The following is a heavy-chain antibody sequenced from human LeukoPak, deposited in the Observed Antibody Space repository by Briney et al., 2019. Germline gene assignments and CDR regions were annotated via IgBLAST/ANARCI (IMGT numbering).Heavy chain of an antibody. CDR3: ARDFFLHQEPGSLFAFYLVRRTNNWFDP. CDR2: ISAYNGNT. J-gene: IGHJ5*02. V-gene: IGHV1-18*01. D-gene: IGHD3-3*02. CDR1: GYTFTSYG. Sequence: GASVKVSCKASGYTFTSYGISWARQAPGQGLEWMGWISAYNGNTNYAQKLQGRVTMTTDTSTSTAYMELRSLRSDDTAVYYCARDFFLHQEPGSLFAFYLVRRTNNWFDPWGQGTLVTVSS.